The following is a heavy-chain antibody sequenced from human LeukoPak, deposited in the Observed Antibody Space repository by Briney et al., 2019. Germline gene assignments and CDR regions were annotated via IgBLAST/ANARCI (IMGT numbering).Heavy chain of an antibody. Sequence: HSGGSLRLSCAASGFTFSSYAMSWVRQAPGKGLERVSAISGSGGSTYYADSVKGRFTISRDNSKNTLYLQMNSLRAEDTAVYYCAKGAARPDTNWFDPWGQGTLVTVSS. V-gene: IGHV3-23*01. CDR2: ISGSGGST. J-gene: IGHJ5*02. D-gene: IGHD6-6*01. CDR3: AKGAARPDTNWFDP. CDR1: GFTFSSYA.